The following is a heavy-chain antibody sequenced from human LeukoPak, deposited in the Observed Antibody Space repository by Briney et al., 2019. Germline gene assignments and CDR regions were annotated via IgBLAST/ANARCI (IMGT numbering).Heavy chain of an antibody. CDR1: GYTSTGNY. J-gene: IGHJ3*02. CDR3: AREGVPVTARAFDI. Sequence: GASVKVSCKASGYTSTGNYMHWVRQAPGQGLEWMGWIEPNSGGPFYAQKFQGRVTMTRDTSISTAYMELSRLTSDDTAVYYCAREGVPVTARAFDIWGQGTMVTVSS. V-gene: IGHV1-2*02. CDR2: IEPNSGGP. D-gene: IGHD4-17*01.